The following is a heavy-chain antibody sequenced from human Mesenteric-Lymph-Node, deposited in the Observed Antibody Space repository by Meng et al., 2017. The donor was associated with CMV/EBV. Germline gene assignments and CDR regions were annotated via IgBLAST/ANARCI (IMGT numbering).Heavy chain of an antibody. CDR1: GGSISSYY. D-gene: IGHD3-3*01. Sequence: SETLSLTCTVSGGSISSYYWSWIRQPPGKGLEWIGYISYSGNTNYNPSLKSRVTISVDTSKNQFSLKLSSVTAADTAVYYCARVRDDFWSGFDYWGQGMGVTVSS. J-gene: IGHJ4*02. CDR2: ISYSGNT. CDR3: ARVRDDFWSGFDY. V-gene: IGHV4-59*01.